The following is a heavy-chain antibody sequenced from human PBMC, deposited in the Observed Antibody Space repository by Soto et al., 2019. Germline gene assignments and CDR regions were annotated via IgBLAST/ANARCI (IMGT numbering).Heavy chain of an antibody. Sequence: GGSLRLSCAASGFTFSRFSMHWVRQAAGKGLAWVAVISYDGNNNHFAESVKGRFSISRDDSKNTVYLEMNSLRGDDSAVYYCARDHGMFLSYYYYGMDVWGQGTTVTVSS. CDR1: GFTFSRFS. V-gene: IGHV3-30-3*01. D-gene: IGHD3-10*02. CDR3: ARDHGMFLSYYYYGMDV. J-gene: IGHJ6*02. CDR2: ISYDGNNN.